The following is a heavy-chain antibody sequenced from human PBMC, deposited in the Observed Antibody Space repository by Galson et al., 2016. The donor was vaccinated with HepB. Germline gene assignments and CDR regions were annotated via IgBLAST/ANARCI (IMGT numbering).Heavy chain of an antibody. CDR1: GFTFSSYA. V-gene: IGHV3-23*01. Sequence: SLRLSCAASGFTFSSYAMSWVRQAPGKGLEWVSAISGSGGNTYYADSVKGRFTISRDNSKNTLYLQMNSLRAEDTAVYYCATPCGYSYGYWDDTTTDYWGQGTLVTVSS. D-gene: IGHD5-18*01. CDR2: ISGSGGNT. J-gene: IGHJ4*01. CDR3: ATPCGYSYGYWDDTTTDY.